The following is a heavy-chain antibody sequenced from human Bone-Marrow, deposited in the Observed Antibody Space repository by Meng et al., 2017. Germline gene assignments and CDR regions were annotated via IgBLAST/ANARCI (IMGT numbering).Heavy chain of an antibody. CDR3: ARDEDISAAGKLFGDY. CDR1: GYHFPDYY. J-gene: IGHJ4*02. D-gene: IGHD6-25*01. Sequence: QVQLVQSGGEVKEPGASVKVSCKPSGYHFPDYYIHWVRRAPGQGLEWMGRINPKSGDTHYAQKFQARVTMTGDTSISTAYMELSGLRSDDTAMHYCARDEDISAAGKLFGDYWGQGTLVTVSS. V-gene: IGHV1-2*06. CDR2: INPKSGDT.